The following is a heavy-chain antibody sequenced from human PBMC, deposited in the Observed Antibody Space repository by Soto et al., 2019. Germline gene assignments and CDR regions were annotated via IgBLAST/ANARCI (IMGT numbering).Heavy chain of an antibody. V-gene: IGHV3-74*01. Sequence: EVQLVESGGGLVQPGGSLRLSCAASGLIFSNYKMHWVRQAPGKGLVWVSRISTDGSVTGYADSVKGRFTVSRDNAKNTLYLQMNSLRAEDTAVYYCARDTDGLHYWGQGTLVTVSS. CDR2: ISTDGSVT. J-gene: IGHJ4*02. CDR1: GLIFSNYK. CDR3: ARDTDGLHY.